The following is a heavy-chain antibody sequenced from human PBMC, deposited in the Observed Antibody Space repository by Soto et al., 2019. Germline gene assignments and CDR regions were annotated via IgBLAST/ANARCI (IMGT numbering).Heavy chain of an antibody. Sequence: WNWIRQPPGKGLEWIGYVHETGSTYYTPSLKRRVTISLDRSKNQFSLKLTSVTAADTAVYYCARTDFFFKQKTAYDFD. D-gene: IGHD3-3*01. CDR2: VHETGST. V-gene: IGHV4-30-2*01. J-gene: IGHJ4*01. CDR3: ARTDFFFKQKTAYDFD.